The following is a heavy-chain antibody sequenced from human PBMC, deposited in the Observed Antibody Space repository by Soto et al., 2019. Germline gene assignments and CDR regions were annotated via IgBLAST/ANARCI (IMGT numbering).Heavy chain of an antibody. D-gene: IGHD6-13*01. J-gene: IGHJ4*02. Sequence: GGSLRLSCAASGFTVTINYMRWVRHPPGKGLEWVSVIYSGGSTYYADSAKGRFTISRDNSKNTLYLQVNSFTREETAVCYFARDDPVKYSSNDWGQGXLVTVYS. CDR2: IYSGGST. CDR3: ARDDPVKYSSND. CDR1: GFTVTINY. V-gene: IGHV3-53*01.